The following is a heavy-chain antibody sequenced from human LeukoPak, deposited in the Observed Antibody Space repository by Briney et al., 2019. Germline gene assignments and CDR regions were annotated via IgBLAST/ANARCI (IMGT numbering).Heavy chain of an antibody. CDR3: TTDLNGDILTGYSRDY. V-gene: IGHV3-15*01. D-gene: IGHD3-9*01. CDR1: GFTFSNAW. Sequence: GGSLRLSCAASGFTFSNAWMSWVRQAPGKGLEWVGRIKSKTDGGTTDYAAPVKGRFTISRDDSKNTLYLQMNSLKTEDTAVYYCTTDLNGDILTGYSRDYWGQGTLVTVSA. CDR2: IKSKTDGGTT. J-gene: IGHJ4*02.